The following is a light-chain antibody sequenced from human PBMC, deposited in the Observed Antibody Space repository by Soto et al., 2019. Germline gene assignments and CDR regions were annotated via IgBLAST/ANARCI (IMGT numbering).Light chain of an antibody. CDR2: DAY. Sequence: EIVMTQSPATLSVSPGERVTLSCRASQGVGSTLAWYRQQPGQAPRLLIYDAYISATGVPARFSGSGSGTEFTLTISSLQSEDFAVYYCQHYKTWPLAFGGGTKVDIK. V-gene: IGKV3-15*01. CDR1: QGVGST. CDR3: QHYKTWPLA. J-gene: IGKJ4*01.